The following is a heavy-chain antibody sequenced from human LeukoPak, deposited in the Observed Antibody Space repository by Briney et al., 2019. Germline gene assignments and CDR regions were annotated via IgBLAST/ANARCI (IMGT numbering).Heavy chain of an antibody. Sequence: ASVKVSCKASGGTFSSYAISWVRQAPGQGLEWMGWISAYNGNTNYAQKLQGRVTMTTDTSTSTAYMELRSLRSDDTAVYYCAREVIVVVMGRLYYYYYMDVWGKGTTVTVSS. V-gene: IGHV1-18*01. CDR2: ISAYNGNT. CDR3: AREVIVVVMGRLYYYYYMDV. J-gene: IGHJ6*03. D-gene: IGHD3-22*01. CDR1: GGTFSSYA.